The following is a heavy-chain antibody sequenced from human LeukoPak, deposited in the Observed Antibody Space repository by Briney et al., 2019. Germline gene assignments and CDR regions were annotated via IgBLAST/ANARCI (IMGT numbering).Heavy chain of an antibody. CDR1: GGSVSSGSYY. CDR2: IYYSGST. D-gene: IGHD3-9*01. Sequence: SETLSLTCTVSGGSVSSGSYYWSWIRQPPGKELEWIGYIYYSGSTNYNPSLKSRVTISVDTSKNQFSLKLSSVTAADTAVYYCSRLQFDWLSPGAFDIWGQGTMATVSS. V-gene: IGHV4-61*01. CDR3: SRLQFDWLSPGAFDI. J-gene: IGHJ3*02.